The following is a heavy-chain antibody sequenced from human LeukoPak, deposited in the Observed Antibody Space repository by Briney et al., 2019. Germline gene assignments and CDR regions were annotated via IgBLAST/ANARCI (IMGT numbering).Heavy chain of an antibody. CDR1: GGSFSGYY. Sequence: SETLSLTCAVYGGSFSGYYGSWIRQPPGKGLEWIGEINHSGSTNYNPSLKSRVTISVDTSKNQFSLKLSSVTAADTAVYYCARRLLWFGESYDYWGQGTLVTVSS. CDR3: ARRLLWFGESYDY. CDR2: INHSGST. D-gene: IGHD3-10*01. J-gene: IGHJ4*02. V-gene: IGHV4-34*01.